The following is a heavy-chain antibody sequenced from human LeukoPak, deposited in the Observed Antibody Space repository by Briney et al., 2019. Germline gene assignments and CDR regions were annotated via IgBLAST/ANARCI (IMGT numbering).Heavy chain of an antibody. CDR3: AKATVSGRGAFDI. CDR1: GFTFSSYA. Sequence: GGSLRLSCAASGFTFSSYAMSWVRQAPGKGLEWVSAISGSGGSTYYADSVKGRFTISRDNAKSSLFLQMSSLRAEDTALYYCAKATVSGRGAFDIWGQGTMVTVSS. J-gene: IGHJ3*02. V-gene: IGHV3-23*01. CDR2: ISGSGGST. D-gene: IGHD6-19*01.